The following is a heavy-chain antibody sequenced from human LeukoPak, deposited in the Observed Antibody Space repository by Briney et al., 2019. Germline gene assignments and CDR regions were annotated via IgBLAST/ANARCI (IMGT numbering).Heavy chain of an antibody. CDR1: VFTVTNAW. CDR3: TTGGNTGSHGMEFDC. J-gene: IGHJ4*02. CDR2: IKSKADVGTT. D-gene: IGHD1-26*01. Sequence: GSLRLSPAPSVFTVTNAWMSWVRRSAGKRREWVGRIKSKADVGTTDYAAPVKGRFTISRDDSENTLYLQMNSLKTEDTAVYYCTTGGNTGSHGMEFDCWGQGTLVTVSS. V-gene: IGHV3-15*01.